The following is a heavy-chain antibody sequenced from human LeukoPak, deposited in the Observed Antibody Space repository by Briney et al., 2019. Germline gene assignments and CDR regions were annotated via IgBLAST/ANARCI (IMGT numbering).Heavy chain of an antibody. CDR1: GFTFSSYE. CDR2: AGTTDNRDDT. V-gene: IGHV3-73*01. CDR3: TKHVPHVSNWFDP. J-gene: IGHJ5*02. Sequence: PGGSLRLSCAASGFTFSSYEMNWVRQASGKGLEWVGRAGTTDNRDDTVYAESVKGRFTISRDDSKSTSYLQMSSLKPEDTAVYYCTKHVPHVSNWFDPWGQGTLVTVSS.